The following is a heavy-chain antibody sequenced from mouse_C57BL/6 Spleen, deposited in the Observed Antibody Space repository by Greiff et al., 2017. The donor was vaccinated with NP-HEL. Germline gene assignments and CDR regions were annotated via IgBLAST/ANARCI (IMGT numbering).Heavy chain of an antibody. CDR2: IDPETGGT. Sequence: QVQLQQSGAELVRPGASVTLSCKASGYTFTDYEMHWVKQTPVHGLEWIGAIDPETGGTAYNQKFKGKAILTADKSSSTAYMELRSLTSEDSAVYYCTRSKIDYFDYWGQGTTLTVSS. CDR1: GYTFTDYE. CDR3: TRSKIDYFDY. J-gene: IGHJ2*01. V-gene: IGHV1-15*01.